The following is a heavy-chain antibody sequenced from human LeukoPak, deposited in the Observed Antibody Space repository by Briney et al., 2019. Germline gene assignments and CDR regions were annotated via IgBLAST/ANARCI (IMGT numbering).Heavy chain of an antibody. CDR1: GCTFTSYG. V-gene: IGHV1-18*01. D-gene: IGHD3-10*01. CDR2: ISVYNGNT. Sequence: ASVKVSCTASGCTFTSYGISWMRQAPGQGLEWMGWISVYNGNTNYAQKLQGRVTMNTDTYTSTAYMEQKSMRSDDTAVYYCARGSYGSGSSYRYYYYGMDVWGQGTTVTVSS. CDR3: ARGSYGSGSSYRYYYYGMDV. J-gene: IGHJ6*02.